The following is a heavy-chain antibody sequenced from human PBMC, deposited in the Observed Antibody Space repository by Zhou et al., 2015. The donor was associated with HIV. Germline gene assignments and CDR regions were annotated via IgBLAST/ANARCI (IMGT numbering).Heavy chain of an antibody. J-gene: IGHJ4*02. V-gene: IGHV3-74*02. D-gene: IGHD3/OR15-3a*01. CDR2: IDQDGGST. CDR3: ARVGFTTSTLDK. CDR1: GFTFSVYW. Sequence: DVQLVESGGASVQPGGSLRLSCAGSGFTFSVYWMHWVRQVPGKGPTWVSRIDQDGGSTIYADSVRGRFTISRDNAKNTLYLQMNSLRAEDTGVYYCARVGFTTSTLDKWGQGILVTVSS.